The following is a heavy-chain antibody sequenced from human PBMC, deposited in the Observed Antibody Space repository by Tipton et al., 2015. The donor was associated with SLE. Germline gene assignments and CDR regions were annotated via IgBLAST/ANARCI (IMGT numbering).Heavy chain of an antibody. V-gene: IGHV4-34*01. CDR3: ARRPASRSYYNAYYYDYMDA. D-gene: IGHD3-10*01. Sequence: TLSLTCAVYGGSFSGYYWSWIRQPPGKGLEWMGESHQSGTTNYHPSFKSRVTISVDTSKNQFSLRLSSVTAADTAIYYCARRPASRSYYNAYYYDYMDAWGKGTTVTVSS. J-gene: IGHJ6*03. CDR2: SHQSGTT. CDR1: GGSFSGYY.